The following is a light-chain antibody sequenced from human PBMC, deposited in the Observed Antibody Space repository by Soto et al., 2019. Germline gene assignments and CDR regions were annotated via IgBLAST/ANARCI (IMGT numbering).Light chain of an antibody. CDR1: QDISNY. CDR2: AAS. J-gene: IGKJ3*01. CDR3: QKYNRVPPT. V-gene: IGKV1-27*01. Sequence: DIQMTQSPTSLSASVGDRVTISCRASQDISNYLAWYQQVPGKVPRLLIYAASTLQSGVPSRFSGSGSGTDVPPTISSLPPEDVATYYCQKYNRVPPTFGPGTKV.